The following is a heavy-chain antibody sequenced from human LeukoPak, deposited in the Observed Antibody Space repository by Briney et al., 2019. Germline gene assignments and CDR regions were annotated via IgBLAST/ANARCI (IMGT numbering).Heavy chain of an antibody. CDR1: GFTFSSYG. Sequence: PGGSLRLSCEASGFTFSSYGMHWVRQAPGKGLEWVAFIRYDGSNKYYADSVKGRFTISRDNSKNTLYLQMNSLRAEDTAVYYCAKEGMATILHDAFDIWGQGTMVTVSS. J-gene: IGHJ3*02. D-gene: IGHD5-24*01. CDR3: AKEGMATILHDAFDI. V-gene: IGHV3-30*02. CDR2: IRYDGSNK.